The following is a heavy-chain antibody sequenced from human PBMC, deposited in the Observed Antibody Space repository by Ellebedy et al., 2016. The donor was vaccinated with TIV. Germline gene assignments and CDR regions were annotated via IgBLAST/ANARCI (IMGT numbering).Heavy chain of an antibody. CDR2: INPSGGST. V-gene: IGHV1-46*01. CDR1: GYTFTSYY. D-gene: IGHD5-24*01. J-gene: IGHJ4*02. Sequence: AASVKVSCKASGYTFTSYYMHRVRQAPGQGLEWMGIINPSGGSTSYAQKFQGRVTMTRDTSTSTVYMELSSLRSEDTAVYYCASSRDGYNCPDYWGQGTLVTVSS. CDR3: ASSRDGYNCPDY.